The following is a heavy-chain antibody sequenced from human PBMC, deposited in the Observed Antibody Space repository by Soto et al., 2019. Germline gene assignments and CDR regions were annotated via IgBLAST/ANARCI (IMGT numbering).Heavy chain of an antibody. V-gene: IGHV4-59*01. D-gene: IGHD2-8*02. CDR1: GGSISSYY. Sequence: PSETLSLTCTVSGGSISSYYWSWIRQPPGKGLEWIGYIHYSGITDYNPSLKSQVTISVDTSKSQFSLKLSSVTAADTAVYYCARGGGVYYFDYWGQGTLVTVSS. CDR2: IHYSGIT. CDR3: ARGGGVYYFDY. J-gene: IGHJ4*02.